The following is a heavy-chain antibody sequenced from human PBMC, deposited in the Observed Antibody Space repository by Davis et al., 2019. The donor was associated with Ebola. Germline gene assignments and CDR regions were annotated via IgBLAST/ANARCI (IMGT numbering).Heavy chain of an antibody. Sequence: PGGSLRLSCAASGYTFSGYWMHWVRQAPGKGMVWVSRINSDETDTNYADSVKGRFTISRDNAKNTLYLQMNSLRAEDTAVYYCAREAVADSGPNFDFWGQGTLVTVSS. V-gene: IGHV3-74*01. CDR2: INSDETDT. D-gene: IGHD6-19*01. CDR1: GYTFSGYW. CDR3: AREAVADSGPNFDF. J-gene: IGHJ4*02.